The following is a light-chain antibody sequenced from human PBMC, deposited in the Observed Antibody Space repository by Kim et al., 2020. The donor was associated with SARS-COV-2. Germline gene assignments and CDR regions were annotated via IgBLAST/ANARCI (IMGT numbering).Light chain of an antibody. V-gene: IGLV2-23*02. Sequence: QSALTQPASVSGSPGQAITITCPGTSSDVGSYNLVSLYQQHPGKAPKLMIYEVSKRPSGVSNRFSGSKSGKTASLTISGLQAEDEADDYCCSYAGSSTWVFGGGTQLTVL. J-gene: IGLJ3*02. CDR1: SSDVGSYNL. CDR2: EVS. CDR3: CSYAGSSTWV.